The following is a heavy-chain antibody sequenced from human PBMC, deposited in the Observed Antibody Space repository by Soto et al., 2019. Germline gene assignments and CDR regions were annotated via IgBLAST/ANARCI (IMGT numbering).Heavy chain of an antibody. CDR3: AKGKRSSGWLLDY. J-gene: IGHJ4*02. D-gene: IGHD6-19*01. Sequence: VQLLESGGGLVQPGGSLRLSCAASGFTFSTNTMSWVRQAPGKGLEWVAGIGGSGGSTYYADSVKGLFTISRDNSKNTLDLQMNSLRVEDTAVYYCAKGKRSSGWLLDYWGQGTLVTVSS. CDR2: IGGSGGST. CDR1: GFTFSTNT. V-gene: IGHV3-23*01.